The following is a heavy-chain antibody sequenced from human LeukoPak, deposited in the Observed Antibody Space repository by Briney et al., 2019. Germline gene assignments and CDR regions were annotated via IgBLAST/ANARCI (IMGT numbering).Heavy chain of an antibody. J-gene: IGHJ3*02. V-gene: IGHV4-4*07. CDR1: GGSISSYY. Sequence: SETLSLTCTVSGGSISSYYWSWIRQPAGKGLEWIGPIYTSGSTNYNPSLKSRVTMSVDTSKNQFSLKLTSVTAADTAVYYCARAGGVITMVRGVPFDIWGQGTMVTVSS. CDR3: ARAGGVITMVRGVPFDI. D-gene: IGHD3-10*01. CDR2: IYTSGST.